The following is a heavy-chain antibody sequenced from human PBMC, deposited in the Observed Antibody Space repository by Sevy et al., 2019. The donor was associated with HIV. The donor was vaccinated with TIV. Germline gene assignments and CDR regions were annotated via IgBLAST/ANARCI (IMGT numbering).Heavy chain of an antibody. J-gene: IGHJ4*02. Sequence: GGSLRLSCAASEFTFSSYGMHWVRQAPGKGLEWVAFIRYDGSNKYYADSVKGRFTISRDNSKNTLYLQMNSLRAEDTAVYYCAKDAAPYYDSSGYYPDYWGQGTLVTVSS. D-gene: IGHD3-22*01. CDR3: AKDAAPYYDSSGYYPDY. CDR1: EFTFSSYG. V-gene: IGHV3-30*02. CDR2: IRYDGSNK.